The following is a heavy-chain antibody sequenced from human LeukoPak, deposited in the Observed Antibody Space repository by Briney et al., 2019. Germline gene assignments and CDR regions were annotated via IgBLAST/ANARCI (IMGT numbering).Heavy chain of an antibody. CDR1: GGSFSGYY. Sequence: NPSETLSLTCAVYGGSFSGYYWSWIRQPPGKGLEWIGEINHSGSTNYNPSLKSRVTISVDTSKNQFSLKLSSVTAADTAVYYCARTFHTNWLDPWGQGTLVTVSS. V-gene: IGHV4-34*01. D-gene: IGHD2/OR15-2a*01. CDR3: ARTFHTNWLDP. CDR2: INHSGST. J-gene: IGHJ5*02.